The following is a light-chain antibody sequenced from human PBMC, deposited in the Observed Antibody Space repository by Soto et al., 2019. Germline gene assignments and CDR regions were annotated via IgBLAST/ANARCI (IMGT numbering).Light chain of an antibody. CDR3: SSYRSGGTFV. CDR2: EVS. J-gene: IGLJ1*01. CDR1: SSDIGGHNY. Sequence: QSALTQPASVSGSPGQSITVSCTGTSSDIGGHNYVSWYQQHPGKVPKLIIYEVSNRPSGVSNRFSGSKSGNTASLTVSGLQAEDEADYYCSSYRSGGTFVFGSGTKLTVL. V-gene: IGLV2-14*01.